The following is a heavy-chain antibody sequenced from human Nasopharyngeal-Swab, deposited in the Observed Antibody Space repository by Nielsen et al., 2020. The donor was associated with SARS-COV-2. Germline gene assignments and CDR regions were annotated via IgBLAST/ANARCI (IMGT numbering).Heavy chain of an antibody. CDR2: IKQAGSEK. D-gene: IGHD5-12*01. V-gene: IGHV3-7*01. CDR3: ARGLLVATIFHGWAPYYMDV. J-gene: IGHJ6*03. Sequence: RQPPGKGLEWVAIIKQAGSEKYYVDSVKGRFTISRDNAKNSLYLQMNSLRAADTAVYYCARGLLVATIFHGWAPYYMDVWGKGTTVTVSS.